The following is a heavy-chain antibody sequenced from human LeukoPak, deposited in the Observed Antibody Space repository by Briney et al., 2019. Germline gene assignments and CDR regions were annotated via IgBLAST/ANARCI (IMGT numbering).Heavy chain of an antibody. CDR3: AREGGFMGANTES. Sequence: GGSLRLSCAASGFTFSSYGMHWVRQAPGKGLEWVAVIWDDGSKKYYADSVKGRFTISRDDSKNTLYLQMNSLRAEDTAVYYCAREGGFMGANTESWGQGTLVTVSS. J-gene: IGHJ5*02. V-gene: IGHV3-33*01. D-gene: IGHD1-26*01. CDR1: GFTFSSYG. CDR2: IWDDGSKK.